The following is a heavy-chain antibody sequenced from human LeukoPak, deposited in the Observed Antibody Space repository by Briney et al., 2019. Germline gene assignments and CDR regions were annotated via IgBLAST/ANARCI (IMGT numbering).Heavy chain of an antibody. Sequence: ASVKVSCKASGYTFTGYFLHWVRRAPGQGFEWMGWINPNSGGTYYTQRFQGRVTMTRDTSISTAYMELSSLRSDDTAVYYCARAQSLTAPAGTFANSWGQGTLVTGSS. V-gene: IGHV1-2*02. CDR3: ARAQSLTAPAGTFANS. D-gene: IGHD6-13*01. CDR2: INPNSGGT. J-gene: IGHJ4*02. CDR1: GYTFTGYF.